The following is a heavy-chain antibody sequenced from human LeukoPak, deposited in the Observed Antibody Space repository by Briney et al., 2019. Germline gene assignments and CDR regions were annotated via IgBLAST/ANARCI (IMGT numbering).Heavy chain of an antibody. V-gene: IGHV1-69*06. CDR2: IIPIFGTA. CDR3: AREESIGRYQFLHDY. J-gene: IGHJ4*02. D-gene: IGHD1-26*01. Sequence: ASVKVPCKASGGTFSSYAISWVRQAPGQGLEWMGGIIPIFGTANYAQKFQGRVTITADKSTSTAYMELRSLTSDDTAAYYCAREESIGRYQFLHDYWGQGTLVTVSS. CDR1: GGTFSSYA.